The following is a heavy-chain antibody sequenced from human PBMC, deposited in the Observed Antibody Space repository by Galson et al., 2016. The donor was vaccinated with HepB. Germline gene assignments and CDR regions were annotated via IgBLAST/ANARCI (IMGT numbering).Heavy chain of an antibody. V-gene: IGHV1-69*04. J-gene: IGHJ4*02. CDR2: IIPILGMT. D-gene: IGHD6-19*01. Sequence: SVKVSCKASGGTFFNYAVSWVRQAPGQGLEWMGRIIPILGMTNYAQKFQGRVTSTADKSTNTAYMELTSLRTEDTAVYFCARTTASNSVAGPYDYWGQGTRVTVSS. CDR3: ARTTASNSVAGPYDY. CDR1: GGTFFNYA.